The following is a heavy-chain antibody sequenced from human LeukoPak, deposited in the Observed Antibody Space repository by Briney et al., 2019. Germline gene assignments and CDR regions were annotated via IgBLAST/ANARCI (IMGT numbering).Heavy chain of an antibody. D-gene: IGHD2-21*01. Sequence: SETLSLTCTVSGGSISSSSYYWGWIRQPPGKGLEWIGSIYYSGSTYYNPSLKGRVTISVDTSKNQFSLKLSSVTAADTAVYYCARYSLLYCGGDCPPTYWGQGTLVTVSS. CDR1: GGSISSSSYY. CDR2: IYYSGST. CDR3: ARYSLLYCGGDCPPTY. J-gene: IGHJ4*02. V-gene: IGHV4-39*01.